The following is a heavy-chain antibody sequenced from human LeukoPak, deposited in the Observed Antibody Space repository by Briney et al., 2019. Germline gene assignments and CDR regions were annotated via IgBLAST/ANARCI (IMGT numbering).Heavy chain of an antibody. CDR1: GYRFTSFW. CDR2: IYLGDSDT. D-gene: IGHD2-15*01. J-gene: IGHJ6*02. Sequence: GESLKISCQGSGYRFTSFWIAWVRQMPGKGLEWMGIIYLGDSDTRYSPSFQGQVTILADKSISTAYLQWSSLKASDTAIYFCVYCSGGSSSYGMDVWGQGTTVTVSS. CDR3: VYCSGGSSSYGMDV. V-gene: IGHV5-51*01.